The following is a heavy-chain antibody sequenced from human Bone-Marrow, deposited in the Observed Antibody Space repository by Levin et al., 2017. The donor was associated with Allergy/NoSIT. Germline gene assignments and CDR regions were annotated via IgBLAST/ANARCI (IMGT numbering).Heavy chain of an antibody. Sequence: GGSLRLSCAASGVTFSSYAMSWVRQAPGKGLEWVSGISGSGGSTYYAESVKGRFTISRDNSKDIMYLQMSSLRAEDTAIYYCAKDQKESFYDSGGYYAHQDEYWGQGTLVTVSS. D-gene: IGHD3-22*01. CDR2: ISGSGGST. V-gene: IGHV3-23*01. CDR3: AKDQKESFYDSGGYYAHQDEY. J-gene: IGHJ4*02. CDR1: GVTFSSYA.